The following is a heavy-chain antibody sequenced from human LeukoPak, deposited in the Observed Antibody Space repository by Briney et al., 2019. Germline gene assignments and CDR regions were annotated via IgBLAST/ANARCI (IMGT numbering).Heavy chain of an antibody. V-gene: IGHV4-39*01. CDR1: GVSINSRSDY. CDR2: VYYSGDT. D-gene: IGHD3-9*01. CDR3: ARCPYDLLTGFSKWFFDP. Sequence: SETLSLTCTVSGVSINSRSDYWGWIRQPPGKGLEWIGNVYYSGDTYYNTSLQSRVTISVDTSKSQFSLTLNSVTAADTAVYYCARCPYDLLTGFSKWFFDPWGRGALVTVSS. J-gene: IGHJ2*01.